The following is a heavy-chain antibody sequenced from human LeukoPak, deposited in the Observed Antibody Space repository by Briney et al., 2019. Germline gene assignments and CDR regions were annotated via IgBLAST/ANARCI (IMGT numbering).Heavy chain of an antibody. CDR1: GFSFRSYG. CDR3: ARDLGWRSGYHSDY. J-gene: IGHJ4*02. D-gene: IGHD3-22*01. Sequence: GGSLRLSCAASGFSFRSYGMHWVRQAPGKGLEWVAVTWYDGSNNYYADSVKGRFTISRDNSKNTLYLQMNSLRAEDTAVYYCARDLGWRSGYHSDYWGEGTLVTVSS. V-gene: IGHV3-33*01. CDR2: TWYDGSNN.